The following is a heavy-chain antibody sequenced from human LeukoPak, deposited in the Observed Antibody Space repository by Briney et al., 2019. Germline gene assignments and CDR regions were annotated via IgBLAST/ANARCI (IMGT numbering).Heavy chain of an antibody. CDR3: ARQGAGGRAFDI. CDR1: GGSISSSLYY. J-gene: IGHJ3*02. CDR2: IYYSGST. Sequence: PSETLSLTCTVSGGSISSSLYYWGWIRQPPGKGLEWIGIIYYSGSTYYNPSLKSRVTISVETSKNQVSLRLSSATAADTAVYYCARQGAGGRAFDIWGQGTMVTVS. V-gene: IGHV4-39*01. D-gene: IGHD6-19*01.